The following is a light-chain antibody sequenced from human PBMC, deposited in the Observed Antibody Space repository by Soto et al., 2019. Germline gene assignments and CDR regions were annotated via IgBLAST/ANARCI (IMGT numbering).Light chain of an antibody. V-gene: IGKV3-20*01. CDR2: DAS. J-gene: IGKJ1*01. Sequence: EIVLTQSPGTLSLSPGERATLSCRASQRVSSTYLAWYQQKPGQAPRLLIYDASSRAAAIPDRFSGSGSGTDFTLTISRLEPEDFAVYFCQQYGTSPWTFGQGTKVDIK. CDR3: QQYGTSPWT. CDR1: QRVSSTY.